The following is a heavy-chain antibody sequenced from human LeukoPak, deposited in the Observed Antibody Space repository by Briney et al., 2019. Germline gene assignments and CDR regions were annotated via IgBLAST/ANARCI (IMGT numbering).Heavy chain of an antibody. J-gene: IGHJ4*02. D-gene: IGHD2-2*01. Sequence: LETLSLTCTVSGGSMVGHYWNWIRKAPGRGLEWIGRIYTSGSTNYNPSLKSRVTISVDTSKNQFSLKLSSVTAADTAVYYCARDRSGCSSTSCYSNFDYWGQGTLVTVSS. CDR3: ARDRSGCSSTSCYSNFDY. V-gene: IGHV4-4*08. CDR2: IYTSGST. CDR1: GGSMVGHY.